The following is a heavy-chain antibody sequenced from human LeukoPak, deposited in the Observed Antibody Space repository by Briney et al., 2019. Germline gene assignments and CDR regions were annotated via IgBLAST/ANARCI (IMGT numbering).Heavy chain of an antibody. J-gene: IGHJ6*02. V-gene: IGHV1-69*13. CDR2: IIPIFGTA. CDR3: ASSTGDIRYYYYYGMDV. D-gene: IGHD7-27*01. Sequence: SVNVSCKASGGTFSSYAISWVRQAPGQGLEWMGGIIPIFGTANYAQKFQGRVTITADESTSTAYMELSSLRSEDTAVYYCASSTGDIRYYYYYGMDVWGRGTTVTVSS. CDR1: GGTFSSYA.